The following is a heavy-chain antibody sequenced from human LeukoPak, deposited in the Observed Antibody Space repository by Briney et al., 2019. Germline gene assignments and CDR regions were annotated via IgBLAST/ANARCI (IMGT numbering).Heavy chain of an antibody. CDR1: EFTVSSSY. CDR3: ARGRDGYNTHFDY. J-gene: IGHJ4*02. D-gene: IGHD5-24*01. Sequence: GGSLRLSCAASEFTVSSSYMSWVRQAPGKGLEWVSIITSGGSTYYADSVKGRFTIFRDNSKDKVFLQMDSLRGDDMAVYYCARGRDGYNTHFDYWGQGTLVTVSS. CDR2: ITSGGST. V-gene: IGHV3-53*01.